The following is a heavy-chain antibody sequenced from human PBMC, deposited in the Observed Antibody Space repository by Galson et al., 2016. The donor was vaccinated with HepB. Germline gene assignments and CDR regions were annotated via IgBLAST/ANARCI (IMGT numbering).Heavy chain of an antibody. D-gene: IGHD5-18*01. V-gene: IGHV4-31*03. CDR1: GGSISSGGYY. CDR2: IHYSGST. CDR3: ARDKNERGYSYGHFDY. J-gene: IGHJ4*02. Sequence: TLSLTCTVSGGSISSGGYYWSWIRQHPGKGLEWIGYIHYSGSTYYNPSPESRVSISVDTPKNQFSLKLSSVTAADTAVYYCARDKNERGYSYGHFDYWGQGALVTVSS.